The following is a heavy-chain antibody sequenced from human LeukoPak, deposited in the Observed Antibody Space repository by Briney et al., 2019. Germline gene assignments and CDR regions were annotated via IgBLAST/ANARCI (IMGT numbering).Heavy chain of an antibody. CDR1: GGSFSGYY. Sequence: SETLSLTCAVYGGSFSGYYWSWIRQPPGKGLEWIGEINHSGSTNYNPSLKSRVTISVDTSKNQFSLKLSSVTAADTAVYYCARGLRVSGSFPRHWGQGTLVTVSS. D-gene: IGHD1-26*01. CDR3: ARGLRVSGSFPRH. J-gene: IGHJ4*02. CDR2: INHSGST. V-gene: IGHV4-34*01.